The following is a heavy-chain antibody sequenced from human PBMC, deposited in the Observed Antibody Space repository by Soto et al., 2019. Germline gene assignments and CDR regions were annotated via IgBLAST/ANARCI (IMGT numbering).Heavy chain of an antibody. CDR2: ISGSGGIT. CDR3: AMVSVDNEY. CDR1: ELTFPTTA. Sequence: GSSLRPSFTASELTFPTTAMGWVRQSPGKGLEWVSAISGSGGITYYADSVKGRFTISTDNSKNTLYLQMNSLRAEDTALYYCAMVSVDNEYWGHGTRVTVS. V-gene: IGHV3-23*01. J-gene: IGHJ4*01. D-gene: IGHD1-1*01.